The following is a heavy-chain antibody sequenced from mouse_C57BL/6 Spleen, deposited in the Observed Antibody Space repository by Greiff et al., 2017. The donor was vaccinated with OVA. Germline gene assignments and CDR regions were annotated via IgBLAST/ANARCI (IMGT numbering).Heavy chain of an antibody. J-gene: IGHJ3*01. CDR2: ISSGSSTI. Sequence: EVKLVESGGGLVKPGGSQKLSCAASGFTFSDYGMHWVRQAPEKGLEWVAYISSGSSTIYYADTVKGRFTISRDNAKNTLFLQMTSLRSEDTAMYYCARDYPFAYWGQGTLVTVSA. D-gene: IGHD5-5*01. CDR1: GFTFSDYG. V-gene: IGHV5-17*01. CDR3: ARDYPFAY.